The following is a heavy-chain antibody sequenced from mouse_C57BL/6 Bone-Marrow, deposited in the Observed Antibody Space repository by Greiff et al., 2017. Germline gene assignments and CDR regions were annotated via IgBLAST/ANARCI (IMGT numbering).Heavy chain of an antibody. Sequence: QVQLQQPGAELVKPGASVKMSCKASGYTFTSYWITWVQPRPGQGLEWIGDIYPGSGSTNSNEKFKSKATLTVDTSSSPAYMQLSSLTSEDSAFYYCARGGNYFAWFAYWGQGTLVTVAA. D-gene: IGHD2-1*01. CDR3: ARGGNYFAWFAY. CDR1: GYTFTSYW. CDR2: IYPGSGST. V-gene: IGHV1-55*01. J-gene: IGHJ3*01.